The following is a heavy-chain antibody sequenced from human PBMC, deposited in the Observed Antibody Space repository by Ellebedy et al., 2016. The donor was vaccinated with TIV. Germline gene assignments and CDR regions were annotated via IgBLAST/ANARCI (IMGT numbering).Heavy chain of an antibody. CDR2: ISTYNGNT. CDR1: GYTFPSYG. CDR3: ARDRNSSSWYSGGYYYYGMDV. Sequence: AASVKVSCKASGYTFPSYGISWVRQAPGQGLEWMGWISTYNGNTNYAQKLQGRVTMTTDTSTSTAYIELRSLRSDDTAVYYCARDRNSSSWYSGGYYYYGMDVWGQGTTVTVSS. J-gene: IGHJ6*02. D-gene: IGHD6-13*01. V-gene: IGHV1-18*01.